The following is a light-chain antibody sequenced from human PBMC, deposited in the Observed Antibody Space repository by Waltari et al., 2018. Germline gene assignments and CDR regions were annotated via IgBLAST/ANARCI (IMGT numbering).Light chain of an antibody. CDR3: QSYDSTLNVVV. J-gene: IGLJ2*01. Sequence: QSVLTQPPSVSGAPGQWVTISCTGSSSNIGTGYDVHWYQHLPGTAPKLLILGNTNRPSGVPDRFSGAKSGTAGSLAITGLQAEDEADYFCQSYDSTLNVVVFGGGTKLTVL. V-gene: IGLV1-40*01. CDR1: SSNIGTGYD. CDR2: GNT.